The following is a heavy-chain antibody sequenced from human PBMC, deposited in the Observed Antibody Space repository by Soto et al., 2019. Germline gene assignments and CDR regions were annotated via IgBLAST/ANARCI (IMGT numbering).Heavy chain of an antibody. V-gene: IGHV1-18*01. CDR1: GYAFTHFY. CDR2: ISPHNFNT. Sequence: ASVKVSCKASGYAFTHFYITWVRQAPGQGLEWMGAISPHNFNTNYAQKFRGRVTLTTEKSTNTAYMDLRSLTSDDTAVYYCARDEGGYDILTGYYKAHHFDYWGQGVPVTVSS. J-gene: IGHJ4*02. CDR3: ARDEGGYDILTGYYKAHHFDY. D-gene: IGHD3-9*01.